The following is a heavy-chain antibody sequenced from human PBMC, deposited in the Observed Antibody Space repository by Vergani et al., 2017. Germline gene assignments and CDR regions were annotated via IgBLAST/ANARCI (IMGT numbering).Heavy chain of an antibody. CDR1: GFTFDDYA. CDR2: IWWNRGSI. Sequence: EVQLVESGGGLVQPGRSLRLSCAASGFTFDDYAMHWVRHAPGKGLEWVSGIWWNRGSIGYAGSVKGRFTISRDNSKNSLYLQMNRLRAEDTTLYYCAKVTGSGSYQTYYRDVWGEGTTVTVSS. J-gene: IGHJ6*03. V-gene: IGHV3-9*01. CDR3: AKVTGSGSYQTYYRDV. D-gene: IGHD3-10*01.